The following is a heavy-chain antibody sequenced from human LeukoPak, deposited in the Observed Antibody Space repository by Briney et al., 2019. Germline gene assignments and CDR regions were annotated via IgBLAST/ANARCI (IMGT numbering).Heavy chain of an antibody. Sequence: GGSLRLSCAASGFTISSYGMHWVRQAPGKGLEWVAFIRYDGSNKYYADSVKGRFTISRDNSKNTLYLQMNSLRAEDTAVYYCAKDALYGDGFGYWGQGTLVTVSS. D-gene: IGHD2/OR15-2a*01. J-gene: IGHJ4*02. CDR3: AKDALYGDGFGY. V-gene: IGHV3-30*02. CDR1: GFTISSYG. CDR2: IRYDGSNK.